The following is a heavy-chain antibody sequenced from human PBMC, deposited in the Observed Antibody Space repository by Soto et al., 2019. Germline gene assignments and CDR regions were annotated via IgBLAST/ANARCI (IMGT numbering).Heavy chain of an antibody. D-gene: IGHD1-26*01. V-gene: IGHV1-46*03. CDR3: ARGGGVGASLYYYYGMDV. CDR1: GYTFTSYY. Sequence: ASVKVSCKASGYTFTSYYMHWVRQAPGQGLEWMGIINPSGGSTSYAQKFQGRVTMTRDTSTSTVYMELSSLRSEDTAVYYCARGGGVGASLYYYYGMDVWGQGTTVTVSS. CDR2: INPSGGST. J-gene: IGHJ6*02.